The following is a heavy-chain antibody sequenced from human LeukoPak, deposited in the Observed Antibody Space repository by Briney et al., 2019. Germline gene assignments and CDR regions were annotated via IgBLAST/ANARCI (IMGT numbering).Heavy chain of an antibody. J-gene: IGHJ4*02. D-gene: IGHD3-3*01. CDR2: ISVSGYST. Sequence: HPGASLRLSCAASGFTFSTSAMGWARQAPGKGLEWVSGISVSGYSTYYAESVKGRFTISRDNSKNTLYLQMNSLRAEDTAVYYCAKIFGVVMLTEFDYWGQGTVVTVSS. CDR3: AKIFGVVMLTEFDY. V-gene: IGHV3-23*01. CDR1: GFTFSTSA.